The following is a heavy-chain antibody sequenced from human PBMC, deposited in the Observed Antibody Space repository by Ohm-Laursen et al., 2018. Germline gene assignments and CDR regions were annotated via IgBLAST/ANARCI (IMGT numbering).Heavy chain of an antibody. V-gene: IGHV3-74*01. CDR2: INSDGSST. CDR1: GFTFSSYW. CDR3: ASPEGGRYGDYGTAFRH. J-gene: IGHJ1*01. Sequence: GSLRLSCAASGFTFSSYWMHWVRQAPGKGLVWVSRINSDGSSTSYADSVKGRFTISRDNAKNTLYLQMNSLRAEDTAVYYCASPEGGRYGDYGTAFRHWGQGTLVTVSS. D-gene: IGHD4-17*01.